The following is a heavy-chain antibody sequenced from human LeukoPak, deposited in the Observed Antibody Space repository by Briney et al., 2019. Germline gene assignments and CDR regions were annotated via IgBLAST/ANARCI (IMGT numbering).Heavy chain of an antibody. D-gene: IGHD3-22*01. J-gene: IGHJ4*02. Sequence: SETLSLTCTVSGGSINSGGYYWTWIRQHPGKGLEWIGYIYYSGTTYYNPSLKSRVTISVDTSKNQFSLNLNSVTAADTAVYYCARGGYDPTGYSVYYFDVWGQGTLVTVSS. V-gene: IGHV4-31*03. CDR2: IYYSGTT. CDR3: ARGGYDPTGYSVYYFDV. CDR1: GGSINSGGYY.